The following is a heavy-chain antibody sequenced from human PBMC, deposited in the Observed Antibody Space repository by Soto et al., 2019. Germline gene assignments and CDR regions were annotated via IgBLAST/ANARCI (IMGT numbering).Heavy chain of an antibody. V-gene: IGHV1-69*01. D-gene: IGHD6-19*01. J-gene: IGHJ5*02. Sequence: QVQLVQSGAEVKKPGSSAKVSCKASGGTFSSYAISWVRQAPGQGLEWMGGIIPIFGTANYAQKFQGRVTITADESTSTAYMELSSLRSEDTAVYYCARAHSSGWYTRAWFDPWGQGTLVTVSS. CDR1: GGTFSSYA. CDR3: ARAHSSGWYTRAWFDP. CDR2: IIPIFGTA.